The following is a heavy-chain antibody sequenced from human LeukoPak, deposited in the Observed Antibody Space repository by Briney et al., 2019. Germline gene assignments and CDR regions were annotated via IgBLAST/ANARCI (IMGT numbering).Heavy chain of an antibody. D-gene: IGHD1-14*01. V-gene: IGHV3-7*01. J-gene: IGHJ1*01. CDR1: GFTFSSNW. CDR2: IKQDGSEK. Sequence: PGGSLRLSCAASGFTFSSNWMSWVRQAPGKGLEWVANIKQDGSEKHYVDSVKGRFTISRDNAENSLHLEMNSLRVEDTAVYYCARDRYFQYWGKGTLVTVSS. CDR3: ARDRYFQY.